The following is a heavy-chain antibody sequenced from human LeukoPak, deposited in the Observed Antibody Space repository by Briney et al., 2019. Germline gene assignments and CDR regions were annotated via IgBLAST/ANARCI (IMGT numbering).Heavy chain of an antibody. J-gene: IGHJ4*02. CDR1: GGSFSGYY. CDR3: ARVVWDGVIVAVQPAATPGSIDY. D-gene: IGHD2-2*01. Sequence: SETLSLTCAVYGGSFSGYYWSWIRQPPGKGLEWIGEVNHSGSTNYSPSLKSRVTMSVDTSKNQFSLNLSSVTAADTAVYYCARVVWDGVIVAVQPAATPGSIDYWGQGTLVTVSS. CDR2: VNHSGST. V-gene: IGHV4-34*01.